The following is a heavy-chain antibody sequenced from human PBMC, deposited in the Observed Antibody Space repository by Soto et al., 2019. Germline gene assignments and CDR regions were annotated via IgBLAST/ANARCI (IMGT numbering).Heavy chain of an antibody. CDR3: AKSYSSGWYGYFDY. D-gene: IGHD6-19*01. CDR1: GFTFSSYA. V-gene: IGHV3-23*01. J-gene: IGHJ4*02. Sequence: GGSLRLSCAASGFTFSSYAMSWVRQAPGKGLEWVSAISGSGGSTYCADSVKGRFTISRDNSKNTLYLQMNSLRAEDTAVYYCAKSYSSGWYGYFDYWGQGTLVTVSS. CDR2: ISGSGGST.